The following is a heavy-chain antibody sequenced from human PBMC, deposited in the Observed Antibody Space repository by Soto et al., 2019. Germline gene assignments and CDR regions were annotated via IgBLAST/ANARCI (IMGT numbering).Heavy chain of an antibody. CDR2: ISYDGSNK. CDR3: ARGLVVVAATFFDY. J-gene: IGHJ4*02. D-gene: IGHD2-15*01. V-gene: IGHV3-30-3*01. Sequence: GGSLRLSCAASGFTFSSYAMHWVRQAPGKGLEWVAVISYDGSNKYYADSVKGRFTISRDNSKNTLYLQMNSLRAEDTAVYYCARGLVVVAATFFDYWGQGTLVTVSS. CDR1: GFTFSSYA.